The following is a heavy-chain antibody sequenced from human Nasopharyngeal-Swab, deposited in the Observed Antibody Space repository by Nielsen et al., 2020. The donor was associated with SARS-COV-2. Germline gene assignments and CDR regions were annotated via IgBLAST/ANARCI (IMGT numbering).Heavy chain of an antibody. CDR2: IYYSGST. D-gene: IGHD4-17*01. V-gene: IGHV4-39*07. Sequence: SETLSLTCTVFGGSISSSSYYWGWLRQPPGKGLEWIGSIYYSGSTYYNPSLKSRVTISVDTSKNQFSLKLSSVTAADTAVYYCARGQPVTTFYCYYGMDVWGQGTTVTVSS. J-gene: IGHJ6*02. CDR1: GGSISSSSYY. CDR3: ARGQPVTTFYCYYGMDV.